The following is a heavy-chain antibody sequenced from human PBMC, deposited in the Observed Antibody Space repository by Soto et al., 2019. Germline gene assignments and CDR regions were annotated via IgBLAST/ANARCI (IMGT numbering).Heavy chain of an antibody. CDR2: ISYDGSEK. CDR1: GFSFSKYG. J-gene: IGHJ6*02. V-gene: IGHV3-33*08. CDR3: ARDRVYCSSTSCPNYYGMDV. Sequence: SLRLSCGASGFSFSKYGMHWVRQAPGEGLEWLSLISYDGSEKWYADSVKGRFTISRDNAKNSLYLQMNSLRAEDTAVYYCARDRVYCSSTSCPNYYGMDVWGQGTTVTVSS. D-gene: IGHD2-2*01.